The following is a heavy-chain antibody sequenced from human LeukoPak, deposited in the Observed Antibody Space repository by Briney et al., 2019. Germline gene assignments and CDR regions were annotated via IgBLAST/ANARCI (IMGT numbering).Heavy chain of an antibody. CDR2: ISYDGSNK. J-gene: IGHJ6*02. CDR1: GFTFSSYG. CDR3: AKGAPTVTPTTSYYYYGMDV. V-gene: IGHV3-30*18. Sequence: GGSLRLSCAASGFTFSSYGMPWVRQAXXXXLEWVAVISYDGSNKYYADSVKGRFTISRDNSKNTLYLQMNSLRAEDTAVYYCAKGAPTVTPTTSYYYYGMDVWGQGTTVTVSS. D-gene: IGHD4-11*01.